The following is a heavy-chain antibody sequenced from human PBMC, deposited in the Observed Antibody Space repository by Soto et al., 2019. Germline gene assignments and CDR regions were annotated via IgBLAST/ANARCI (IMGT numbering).Heavy chain of an antibody. CDR3: ARQGAATIPDY. V-gene: IGHV5-10-1*01. J-gene: IGHJ4*02. D-gene: IGHD1-26*01. CDR2: IDPSDSNI. CDR1: GYCFTKDW. Sequence: PGESLKISCKGSGYCFTKDWIIWVRPLPGKGLEWMGRIDPSDSNINYSPSFQGHVTLSADKSLNTAYLHWTSLKASDTAMYYCARQGAATIPDYWGQGTLVTVSS.